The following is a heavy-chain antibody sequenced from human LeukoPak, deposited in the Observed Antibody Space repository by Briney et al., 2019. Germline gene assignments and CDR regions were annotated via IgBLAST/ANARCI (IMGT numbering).Heavy chain of an antibody. D-gene: IGHD3-22*01. Sequence: SETLSLTCAVSGGSFSGYYWTWIRQPPGKGLEWIGEINHSGGANYNPSLKSRVTISLDTSKNQFSLKLSSVTAADTAVYYCARGADYYDSSGYYSADWGQGTLVTVSS. CDR2: INHSGGA. V-gene: IGHV4-34*01. CDR1: GGSFSGYY. J-gene: IGHJ4*02. CDR3: ARGADYYDSSGYYSAD.